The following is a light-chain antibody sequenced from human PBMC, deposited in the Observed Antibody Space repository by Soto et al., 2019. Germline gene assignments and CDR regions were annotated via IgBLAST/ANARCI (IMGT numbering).Light chain of an antibody. CDR3: SSYAGSNNSLYV. CDR1: ALPKQY. Sequence: SYELTQPPSVSVSPGQTAKITCSGTALPKQYAAWYQQKPGQAPLLVISQDTERPSGIPERFSGSSSGTTVTLTISGVQAEDEADYYCSSYAGSNNSLYVFGTGTKVTVL. V-gene: IGLV3-25*02. CDR2: QDT. J-gene: IGLJ1*01.